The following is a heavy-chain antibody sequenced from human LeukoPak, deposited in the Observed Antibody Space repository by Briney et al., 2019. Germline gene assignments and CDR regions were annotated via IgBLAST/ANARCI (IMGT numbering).Heavy chain of an antibody. Sequence: GESLKISCKGSGYSFSSYWIGWVRQMPGKGLEWMGIIYPGDSDTRYSPSFQGQVTISADKSITTAYLQWSSLKASDTAMYYCARRHMGGYCTPTSCLTYFDYWGQGTLVTVSS. CDR2: IYPGDSDT. CDR3: ARRHMGGYCTPTSCLTYFDY. CDR1: GYSFSSYW. D-gene: IGHD2-2*01. V-gene: IGHV5-51*01. J-gene: IGHJ4*02.